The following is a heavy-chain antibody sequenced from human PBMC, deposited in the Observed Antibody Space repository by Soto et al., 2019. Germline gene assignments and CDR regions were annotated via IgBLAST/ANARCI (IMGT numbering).Heavy chain of an antibody. J-gene: IGHJ4*02. CDR3: VREVRNSNGWYWDY. CDR1: GGSMITYY. CDR2: VHHSGST. V-gene: IGHV4-59*01. D-gene: IGHD6-19*01. Sequence: QVQLQESGPGLVKPSETLSLTCTVSGGSMITYYWSWIRQSPGKRLEWIGYVHHSGSTLYNPSLRNRATVSLDRPNSQFSLKLTSVTAEDTALYFCVREVRNSNGWYWDYWGQGTRVNVSS.